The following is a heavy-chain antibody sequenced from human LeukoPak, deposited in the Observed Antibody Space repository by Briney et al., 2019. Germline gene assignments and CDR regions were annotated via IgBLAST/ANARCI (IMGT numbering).Heavy chain of an antibody. CDR3: ARSYYDFWSGYSPYWFDP. Sequence: GGSLRLSCAASGFTVSSNYMSWVRQAPGKGLEWVSVIYSGGSTYYADSVKGRFTISRHNSKNTLYLQMNSLRAEDTAVYYCARSYYDFWSGYSPYWFDPWGQGTLVTVSS. J-gene: IGHJ5*02. CDR1: GFTVSSNY. D-gene: IGHD3-3*01. V-gene: IGHV3-53*01. CDR2: IYSGGST.